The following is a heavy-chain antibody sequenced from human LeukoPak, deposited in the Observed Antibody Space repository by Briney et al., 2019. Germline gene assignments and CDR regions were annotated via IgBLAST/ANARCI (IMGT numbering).Heavy chain of an antibody. CDR3: AELGITMIGGV. Sequence: PGGSLRLSCAASGFTFSTYWMTWVRQAPGKGLEWVSYISSSGSTIYYADSVKGRFTISRDNAKNSLYLQMNSLRAEDTAVYYCAELGITMIGGVWGKGTTVTISS. J-gene: IGHJ6*04. CDR1: GFTFSTYW. D-gene: IGHD3-10*02. V-gene: IGHV3-48*03. CDR2: ISSSGSTI.